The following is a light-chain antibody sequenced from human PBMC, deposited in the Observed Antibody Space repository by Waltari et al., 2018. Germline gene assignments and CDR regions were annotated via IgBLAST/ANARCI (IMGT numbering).Light chain of an antibody. CDR3: QQYDIWPYT. CDR2: GKS. J-gene: IGKJ2*01. Sequence: EIVMMQSPATLSMSPGETATLSCRASQGISSNLAWYQQKPGQAPRLLMYGKSTRASGFPAGFSGSGSGTEFTLTISSLQSEDFATYYCQQYDIWPYTFGQGTKLEIK. CDR1: QGISSN. V-gene: IGKV3-15*01.